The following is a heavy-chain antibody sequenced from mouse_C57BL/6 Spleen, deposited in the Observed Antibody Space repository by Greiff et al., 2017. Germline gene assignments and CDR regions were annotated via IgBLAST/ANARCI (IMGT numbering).Heavy chain of an antibody. CDR1: GYAFSSYW. D-gene: IGHD1-1*01. J-gene: IGHJ2*01. Sequence: QVQLKESGAELVKPGASVKISCKASGYAFSSYWMNWVKQRPGKGLEWIGQIYPGDGDTNYNGKFKGKATLTADKSSSTAYMQLSSLTSEDSAVYFCARLDYYGSRNYWGQGTTLTVSS. CDR2: IYPGDGDT. V-gene: IGHV1-80*01. CDR3: ARLDYYGSRNY.